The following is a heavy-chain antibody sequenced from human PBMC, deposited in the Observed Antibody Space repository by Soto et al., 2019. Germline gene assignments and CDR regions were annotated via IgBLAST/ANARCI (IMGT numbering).Heavy chain of an antibody. CDR2: IIPIVGTG. Sequence: QVQLVQSGAEVRKPGSSVTVSCKAYGGTFSNYAISWVRQAPGQGLEWMGGIIPIVGTGSYAQKFQGRVTITADEPTNTDYMELSSLRFEDTAVYYCARVVILVPTASSHSYYHMDGWGPGTTVTVSS. J-gene: IGHJ6*02. D-gene: IGHD2-2*01. V-gene: IGHV1-69*01. CDR1: GGTFSNYA. CDR3: ARVVILVPTASSHSYYHMDG.